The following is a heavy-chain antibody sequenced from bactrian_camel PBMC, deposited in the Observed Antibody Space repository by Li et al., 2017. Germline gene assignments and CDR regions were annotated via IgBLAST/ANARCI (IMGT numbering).Heavy chain of an antibody. CDR1: GFTFSLWS. Sequence: HVQLVESGGGSVQAGGSLRPSCATSGFTFSLWSIAWFRQASGKEREGVAVIGRYGSTAYADSVKGRFTISRDDDKNTLYLQMNSLKPEDTAMYYCAASFSSYCRGNDRPSPHDYNYWGQGTQVTVS. CDR2: IGRYGST. CDR3: AASFSSYCRGNDRPSPHDYNY. D-gene: IGHD2*01. J-gene: IGHJ4*01. V-gene: IGHV3S55*01.